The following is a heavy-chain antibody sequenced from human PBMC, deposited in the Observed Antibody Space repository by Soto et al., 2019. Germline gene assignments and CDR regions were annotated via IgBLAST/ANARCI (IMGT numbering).Heavy chain of an antibody. CDR1: GYTFTGYY. J-gene: IGHJ6*03. V-gene: IGHV1-2*02. CDR3: ARDLSTAAEESIASRLYYYYYRAV. Sequence: ASVKVSCKASGYTFTGYYMHWVRQAPGQGLEWMGWINPNSGGTNYAQKFQGRVTMTRDTSISTAYMELSRLRSDDTAVYYCARDLSTAAEESIASRLYYYYYRAVWG. CDR2: INPNSGGT. D-gene: IGHD6-6*01.